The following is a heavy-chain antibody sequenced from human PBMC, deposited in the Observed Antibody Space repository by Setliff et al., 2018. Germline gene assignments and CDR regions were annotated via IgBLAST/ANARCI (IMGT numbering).Heavy chain of an antibody. CDR1: GDSISSYY. CDR2: IYSSGST. J-gene: IGHJ4*02. Sequence: KPSETLSLTCTVSGDSISSYYWSWIRQPAGKGLEWIGRIYSSGSTNFNPSLKSRVTMSVDASKNQFFLKLTSVTAADTAIYYCARHPGARYYYGSGRFYHLDSWGQGTLVTVSS. V-gene: IGHV4-4*07. CDR3: ARHPGARYYYGSGRFYHLDS. D-gene: IGHD3-10*01.